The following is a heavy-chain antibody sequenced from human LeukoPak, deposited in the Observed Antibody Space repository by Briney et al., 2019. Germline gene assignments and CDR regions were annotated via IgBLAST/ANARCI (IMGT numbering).Heavy chain of an antibody. CDR2: IYSGGST. Sequence: GGSLRLSCAASGFTVSSNYMSWVRQAPGKGLEWVSVIYSGGSTYYADSVKGRFTISRDNAKNSLYLQMNSLRAEDTAVYYCARDTYGDPDYFDYWGQGTLVTVSS. D-gene: IGHD4-17*01. CDR3: ARDTYGDPDYFDY. CDR1: GFTVSSNY. V-gene: IGHV3-66*01. J-gene: IGHJ4*02.